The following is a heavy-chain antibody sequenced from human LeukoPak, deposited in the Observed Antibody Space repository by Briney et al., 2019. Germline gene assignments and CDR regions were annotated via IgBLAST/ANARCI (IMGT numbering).Heavy chain of an antibody. V-gene: IGHV4-59*01. CDR2: IYYSGST. J-gene: IGHJ3*02. D-gene: IGHD3-3*01. Sequence: PSETLSLTCTVSGGSISSYYWSWIRQPPGKGLEWIGYIYYSGSTNYNPSLKSRVTISVDTSKNQFSLKLSSVTAADTAVYYCARGSHTDFWSGYDAFDIWGQGTMVTVSS. CDR3: ARGSHTDFWSGYDAFDI. CDR1: GGSISSYY.